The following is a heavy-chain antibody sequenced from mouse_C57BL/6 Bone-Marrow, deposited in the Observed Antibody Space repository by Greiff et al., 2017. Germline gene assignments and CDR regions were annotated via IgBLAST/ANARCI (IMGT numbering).Heavy chain of an antibody. Sequence: EVQVVESGEGLVKPGGSLKLSCAASGFTFSSYAMSWVRQTPEKRLEWVAYISSGGDYIYYADTVKGRFTISRDNARNTLYLQMSSLKSEDTAMYYCTRERGLDYFDYWGQGTTLTVSS. CDR1: GFTFSSYA. J-gene: IGHJ2*01. CDR2: ISSGGDYI. CDR3: TRERGLDYFDY. V-gene: IGHV5-9-1*02. D-gene: IGHD3-3*01.